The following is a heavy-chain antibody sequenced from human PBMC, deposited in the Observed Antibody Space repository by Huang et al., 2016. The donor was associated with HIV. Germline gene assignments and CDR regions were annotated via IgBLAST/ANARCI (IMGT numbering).Heavy chain of an antibody. J-gene: IGHJ5*02. V-gene: IGHV4-59*01. D-gene: IGHD6-6*01. CDR1: GGSMSSYY. CDR3: ASASIAARRWFDP. Sequence: QVQLQESGPGLVKPSETLSLTCTVSGGSMSSYYWSWIRRPPGKGLGWIGYIYSSGGTTYNPPLKRRVTISVDPSKSRLSLRLGSVTAADTAVYYCASASIAARRWFDPWGQGRLVTVSS. CDR2: IYSSGGT.